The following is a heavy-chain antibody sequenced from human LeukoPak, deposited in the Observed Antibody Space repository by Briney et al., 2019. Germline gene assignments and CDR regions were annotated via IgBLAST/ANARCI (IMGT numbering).Heavy chain of an antibody. J-gene: IGHJ4*02. CDR3: VSDFGMWGYSGDDSSDRRDY. D-gene: IGHD5-12*01. V-gene: IGHV1-2*02. CDR2: MNPNSGGT. CDR1: GYTFTGYY. Sequence: ASVKVSCKASGYTFTGYYIHWVRQAPGQGREWMGWMNPNSGGTKYAQKFQGRVTMTRDTSISTAYMELSRLRSDDAAVYYCVSDFGMWGYSGDDSSDRRDYWGQGTLVIVSS.